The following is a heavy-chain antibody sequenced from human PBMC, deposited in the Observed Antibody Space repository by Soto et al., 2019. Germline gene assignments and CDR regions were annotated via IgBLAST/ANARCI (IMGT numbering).Heavy chain of an antibody. V-gene: IGHV4-34*01. J-gene: IGHJ5*02. CDR3: ARGRRGRIAALIIPWFDP. Sequence: SETLSLTCAVYGGSFSGYYWSWIRQPPGKGLEWIGEINHSGSTNYNPSLKSRVTISVDTSKNQFSLKLSSVTAADTAVYYCARGRRGRIAALIIPWFDPWGQGTLVTVSS. CDR1: GGSFSGYY. CDR2: INHSGST. D-gene: IGHD6-6*01.